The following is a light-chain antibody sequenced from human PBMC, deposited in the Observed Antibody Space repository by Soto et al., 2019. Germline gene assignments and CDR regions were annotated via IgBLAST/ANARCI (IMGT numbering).Light chain of an antibody. Sequence: QSVLTQPPSASGSPGQSVTISCTGTSSDVGGYNYVSWYQQHPGKAPKLMIYEVSKRLSGVPDRFSGSKSGNTASLTVSGLQAADEADYFCKSYAGSNTYVFGSGTKVTVL. CDR3: KSYAGSNTYV. J-gene: IGLJ1*01. CDR2: EVS. V-gene: IGLV2-8*01. CDR1: SSDVGGYNY.